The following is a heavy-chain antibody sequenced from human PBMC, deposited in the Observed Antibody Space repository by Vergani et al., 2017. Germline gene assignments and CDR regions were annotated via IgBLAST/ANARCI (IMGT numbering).Heavy chain of an antibody. Sequence: VQLVESGGGVVQPGRSLRLSCAASGFTFSSYSMNWVRQAPGKGLEWVSSISSSSSYIYYADSVKGRFTISRDNAKNSLYLQMNSLRAEDTAVYYCASENDYGDSRAGYWGQGTLVTVSS. CDR1: GFTFSSYS. CDR2: ISSSSSYI. D-gene: IGHD4-17*01. J-gene: IGHJ4*02. V-gene: IGHV3-21*01. CDR3: ASENDYGDSRAGY.